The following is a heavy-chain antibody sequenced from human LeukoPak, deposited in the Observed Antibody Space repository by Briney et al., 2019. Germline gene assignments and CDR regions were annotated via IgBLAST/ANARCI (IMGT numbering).Heavy chain of an antibody. J-gene: IGHJ4*02. Sequence: GGSLRLSCAASGFTFSDYYMSWIRQAPGKGLEWVSYIGSSGSTIYYADSVKGRFTISRDNARNSLYLQMNSLRAEDTAVYYCARTLPNYDILTGSLDYWGQGTLVTVSS. CDR1: GFTFSDYY. V-gene: IGHV3-11*01. CDR3: ARTLPNYDILTGSLDY. CDR2: IGSSGSTI. D-gene: IGHD3-9*01.